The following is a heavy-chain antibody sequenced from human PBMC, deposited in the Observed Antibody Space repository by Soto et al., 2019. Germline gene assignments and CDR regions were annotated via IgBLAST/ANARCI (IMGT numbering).Heavy chain of an antibody. CDR3: TRDYSNRARWFDP. D-gene: IGHD4-4*01. J-gene: IGHJ5*02. V-gene: IGHV3-49*03. CDR1: GFTFGDYA. CDR2: IRSKAYGGTT. Sequence: PGGSLRLSCTASGFTFGDYAMSWFRQAPGKGLEWVGFIRSKAYGGTTEYAASVKGRFTISRDDSKSIAYLQMNSLKTEDTAVYYCTRDYSNRARWFDPWGQGTLVTVSS.